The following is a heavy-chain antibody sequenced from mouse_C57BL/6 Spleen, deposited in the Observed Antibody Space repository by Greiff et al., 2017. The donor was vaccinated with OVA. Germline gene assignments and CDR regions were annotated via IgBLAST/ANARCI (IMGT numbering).Heavy chain of an antibody. CDR3: TREEYDYDAD. J-gene: IGHJ2*01. V-gene: IGHV1-5*01. CDR1: GYTFTSYW. D-gene: IGHD2-4*01. Sequence: VQLKQSGTVLARPGASVKMSCKTSGYTFTSYWMHWVQQRPGQGLEWIGAIYPGNSDTSYNQKFKGKAKLTADTSASTAYMEISSLTNEDSAVYYCTREEYDYDADWGQGTTLTVSS. CDR2: IYPGNSDT.